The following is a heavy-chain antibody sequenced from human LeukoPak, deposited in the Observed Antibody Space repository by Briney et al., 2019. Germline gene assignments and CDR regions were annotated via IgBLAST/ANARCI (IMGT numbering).Heavy chain of an antibody. Sequence: ASVTVSFKASGYTFTGYYMHWVRQAPGQGLEWMGWINPNSGGTNYAQKFRGSVSMTRDTSISTAYMGLSRLRYADTAVYYCARYAYSSVLIDYWGQGTLVTVSS. CDR3: ARYAYSSVLIDY. V-gene: IGHV1-2*02. CDR1: GYTFTGYY. J-gene: IGHJ4*02. CDR2: INPNSGGT. D-gene: IGHD6-25*01.